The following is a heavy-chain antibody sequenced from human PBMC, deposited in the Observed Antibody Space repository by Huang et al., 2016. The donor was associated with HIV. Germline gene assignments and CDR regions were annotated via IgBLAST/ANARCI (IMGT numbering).Heavy chain of an antibody. CDR2: IYSTGTT. CDR1: GDSISRGGYL. J-gene: IGHJ5*02. Sequence: QVQLQESGPGPVKPSQTLSLTCTVSGDSISRGGYLWSWIRQSPGKGLEWMGSIYSTGTTSYNPSLRSRVTMSVDTSKNQFSLRLTSVTAEDTAVYYCARDRITQCNGGRCYSDWSDPWGQGTLVIVSS. CDR3: ARDRITQCNGGRCYSDWSDP. D-gene: IGHD2-15*01. V-gene: IGHV4-30-4*08.